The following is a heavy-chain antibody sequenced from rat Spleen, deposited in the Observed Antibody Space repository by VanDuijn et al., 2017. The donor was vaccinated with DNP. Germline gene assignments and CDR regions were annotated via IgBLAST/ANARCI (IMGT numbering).Heavy chain of an antibody. Sequence: EVQLVESGGGPVQPGRSLKLSCVASGFIFNNFWMSWIRQAPGKGLEWVASITNTGGSIYYPDSVKGRFTISRDNAQNTLYLQMNSLRSEDTATYYCTRGISIAAISTFDFWGQGVMVTVSS. V-gene: IGHV5-31*01. D-gene: IGHD1-2*01. CDR3: TRGISIAAISTFDF. J-gene: IGHJ2*01. CDR1: GFIFNNFW. CDR2: ITNTGGSI.